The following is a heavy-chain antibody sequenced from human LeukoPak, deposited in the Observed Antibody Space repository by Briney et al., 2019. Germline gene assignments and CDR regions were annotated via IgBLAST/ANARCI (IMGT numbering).Heavy chain of an antibody. V-gene: IGHV4-59*01. CDR2: IYYSGST. Sequence: SETLSLTCTVSGGSISSYYWSWIRQPPGKGLEWIGYIYYSGSTNYNPSLKSRVTISVDTSKNQFSLKLSSVTAADTAVYYCARGILPDYWGQGTLVTVSS. CDR3: ARGILPDY. J-gene: IGHJ4*02. CDR1: GGSISSYY.